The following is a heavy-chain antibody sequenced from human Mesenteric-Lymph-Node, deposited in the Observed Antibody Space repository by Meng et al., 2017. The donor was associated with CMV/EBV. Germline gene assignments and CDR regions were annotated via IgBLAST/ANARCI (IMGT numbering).Heavy chain of an antibody. V-gene: IGHV3-23*01. D-gene: IGHD3-10*01. CDR3: AKDVAHHGSETYWGAS. Sequence: GESLKISCAASGFTFSTYAMTWVRQAPGKGLEWVSSISGSGGSTLYADSYADSVKGRFTISRDNSKNTLYLQMDSLSAEDTAVYYCAKDVAHHGSETYWGASWGQGTLVTVSS. CDR2: ISGSGGST. J-gene: IGHJ5*02. CDR1: GFTFSTYA.